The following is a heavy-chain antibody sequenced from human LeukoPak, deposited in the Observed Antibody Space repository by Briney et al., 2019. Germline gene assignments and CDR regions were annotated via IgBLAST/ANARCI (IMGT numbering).Heavy chain of an antibody. Sequence: GGSLRLSCAASGFTFSNYAMTWVRQAPGKGLEWVSAISGSGDDSKYANSVKGRFTISRDNSKNTLYLRMNSLRAEDTAIYYCAKDWQADYWGQGTLVTVSS. V-gene: IGHV3-23*01. J-gene: IGHJ4*02. CDR2: ISGSGDDS. CDR3: AKDWQADY. CDR1: GFTFSNYA.